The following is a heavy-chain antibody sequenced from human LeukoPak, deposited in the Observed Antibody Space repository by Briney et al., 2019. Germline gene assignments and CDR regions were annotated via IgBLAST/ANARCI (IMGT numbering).Heavy chain of an antibody. J-gene: IGHJ5*02. CDR1: GGSISSSSYY. D-gene: IGHD2-2*02. CDR2: IYYSGST. CDR3: ARGDCSSTSCYTRDNWFDP. Sequence: SETLSLTCTVSGGSISSSSYYWGWIRQPPGKGLEWIGSIYYSGSTYYNPSLKSRVTISVDTSKNQFSLKLSSVTAADTAVYYCARGDCSSTSCYTRDNWFDPWGQGTLVTVSS. V-gene: IGHV4-39*07.